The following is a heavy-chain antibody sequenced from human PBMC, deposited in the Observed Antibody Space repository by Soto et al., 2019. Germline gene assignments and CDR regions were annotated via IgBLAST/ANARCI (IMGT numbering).Heavy chain of an antibody. J-gene: IGHJ6*03. D-gene: IGHD2-15*01. V-gene: IGHV3-7*01. CDR1: GFTFSSYW. CDR3: ARDTKRYCSGGSCYSALYYYYYYMDV. CDR2: IKQDGSEK. Sequence: EVQLVESGGGLVQPGGSLRLSCAASGFTFSSYWMSWVRQAPGKGLEWVANIKQDGSEKYYVDSVKGRFTISRDNAKNSLYLQMNSLRAEDTAVYYCARDTKRYCSGGSCYSALYYYYYYMDVWGKGTTVTVSS.